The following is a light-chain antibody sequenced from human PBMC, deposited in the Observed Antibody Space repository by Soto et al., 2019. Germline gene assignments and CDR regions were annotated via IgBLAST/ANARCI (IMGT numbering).Light chain of an antibody. J-gene: IGLJ2*01. CDR3: V. V-gene: IGLV2-23*01. CDR2: EGS. CDR1: SSDVGSYNL. Sequence: QSALTQPASVSGSPGQSITISCTGTSSDVGSYNLVSWYQQHPGKAPKLMIYEGSKRPSGVSNRFSGSKSGNTASLTISGLQAEDEAGTDVVFGGGTKVTVL.